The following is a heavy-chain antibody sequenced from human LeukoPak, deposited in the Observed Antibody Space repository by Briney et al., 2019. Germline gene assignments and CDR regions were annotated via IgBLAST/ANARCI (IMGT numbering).Heavy chain of an antibody. J-gene: IGHJ4*02. CDR2: ISSSSSTI. D-gene: IGHD6-19*01. Sequence: GGSLRLSCAASGVTFSSYSMNWVRQAPGKGLEWVSYISSSSSTIYYADSVKGRFTISRDNAKNSLYLQMNSLRAEDTAVYYCARDWVSGSSCWLFDYWGQGTLVTVSS. CDR1: GVTFSSYS. V-gene: IGHV3-48*04. CDR3: ARDWVSGSSCWLFDY.